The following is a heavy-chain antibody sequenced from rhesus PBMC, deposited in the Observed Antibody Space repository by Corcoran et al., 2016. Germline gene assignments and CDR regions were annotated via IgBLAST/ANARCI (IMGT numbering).Heavy chain of an antibody. J-gene: IGHJ4*01. Sequence: EVQLVESGGGLVQPGGSLRLSCAASGFTFSNVWMNWVRQAPGEGLEWVARIKSKADGGTADYAASVKGRFAISRDDSKNTLYLQMNSLKTEDTAVYYCTTVYSWNQFAYWGQGVLVTVSS. D-gene: IGHD1-1-1*01. CDR1: GFTFSNVW. CDR3: TTVYSWNQFAY. V-gene: IGHV3-30*01. CDR2: IKSKADGGTA.